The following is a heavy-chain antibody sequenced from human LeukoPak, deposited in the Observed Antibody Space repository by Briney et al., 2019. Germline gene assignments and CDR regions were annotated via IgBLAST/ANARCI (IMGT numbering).Heavy chain of an antibody. CDR2: IYYSGST. Sequence: SETLSLTCTVSGGSVSSGSYYWSWIRQPPGKGLEWIGYIYYSGSTNYNPSLKSRVTISVDTSKNQFSLKLSSVTAADTAVYYCARNHYDFWGGYYTPYYYMDVWGKGTTVTVSS. CDR1: GGSVSSGSYY. CDR3: ARNHYDFWGGYYTPYYYMDV. V-gene: IGHV4-61*01. J-gene: IGHJ6*03. D-gene: IGHD3-3*01.